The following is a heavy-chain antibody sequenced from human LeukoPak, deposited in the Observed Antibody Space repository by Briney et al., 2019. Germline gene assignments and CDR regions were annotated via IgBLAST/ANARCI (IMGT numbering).Heavy chain of an antibody. Sequence: GGSLRLSCAASGFTFSSYTMNWVRQAPGKGLEWVSCISTSSSYKYYADSVKGRFTISRDNAKNSLYLQMNSLRAEDTAVYYCATDRGRGDRAFDYWGQGTLVTVSS. D-gene: IGHD3-16*01. CDR3: ATDRGRGDRAFDY. CDR2: ISTSSSYK. CDR1: GFTFSSYT. V-gene: IGHV3-21*01. J-gene: IGHJ4*02.